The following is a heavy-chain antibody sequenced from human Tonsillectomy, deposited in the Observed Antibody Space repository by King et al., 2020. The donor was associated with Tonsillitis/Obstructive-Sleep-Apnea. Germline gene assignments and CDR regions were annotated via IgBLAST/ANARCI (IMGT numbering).Heavy chain of an antibody. CDR2: INHSGIT. CDR3: ARVSYGDYALVEFDY. V-gene: IGHV4-34*01. J-gene: IGHJ4*02. D-gene: IGHD4-17*01. Sequence: VQLQQWGAGLLKPSETLSLTCAVYGGSISGYYWSWIRQPPGKGLEWIGEINHSGITSYNPSLKSRVTISVDTSKNQFSLKLSSVTAADTAVYYCARVSYGDYALVEFDYWDQGTLVSVSS. CDR1: GGSISGYY.